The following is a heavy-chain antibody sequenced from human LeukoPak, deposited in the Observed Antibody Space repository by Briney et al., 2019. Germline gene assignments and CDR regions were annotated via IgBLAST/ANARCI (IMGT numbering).Heavy chain of an antibody. V-gene: IGHV1-8*03. CDR2: MNPNSGNT. D-gene: IGHD5-12*01. CDR3: AGGDLFDYRAYYMDV. Sequence: ASVKVSCKASGYTFTSYDINWVRQATGQGLEWMGWMNPNSGNTGYAQKFQGRVTITRNTSISTAYMELSSLRSEDTAVYYCAGGDLFDYRAYYMDVWGKGTTVTVSS. CDR1: GYTFTSYD. J-gene: IGHJ6*03.